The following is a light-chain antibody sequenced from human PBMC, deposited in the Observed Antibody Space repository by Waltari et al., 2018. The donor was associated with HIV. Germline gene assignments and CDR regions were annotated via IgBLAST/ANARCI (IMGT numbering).Light chain of an antibody. J-gene: IGKJ2*01. V-gene: IGKV3-20*01. Sequence: EVVLTQSPGTLSSSPGDRVSLSCRASQSVHSDYLAWYQQKPGHAPRLLIYGASTRAAGIPDRFSGSGSWTDFTLTIAGLESEDFAVYYCQQYGTSVYTFGQWTKLEI. CDR2: GAS. CDR3: QQYGTSVYT. CDR1: QSVHSDY.